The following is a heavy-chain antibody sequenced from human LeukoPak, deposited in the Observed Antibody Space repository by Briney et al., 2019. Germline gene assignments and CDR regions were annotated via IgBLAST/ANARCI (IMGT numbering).Heavy chain of an antibody. CDR3: ARQWEPTSDAFDI. D-gene: IGHD1-26*01. V-gene: IGHV1-18*01. CDR2: ISAYNGNT. CDR1: GYTFTSYG. J-gene: IGHJ3*02. Sequence: ASVKVSCKASGYTFTSYGISWVRQAPGQGLEWMGWISAYNGNTNYAQKFQGRVTMTRDTSISTAYMELSRLRSDDTAVYYCARQWEPTSDAFDIWGQGTMVTVSS.